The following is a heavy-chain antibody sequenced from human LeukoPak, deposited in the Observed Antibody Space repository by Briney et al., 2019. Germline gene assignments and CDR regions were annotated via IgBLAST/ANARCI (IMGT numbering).Heavy chain of an antibody. J-gene: IGHJ4*02. CDR3: ARQSSGIAATDKIDY. V-gene: IGHV3-21*01. CDR2: FTSMSQTI. D-gene: IGHD6-13*01. Sequence: GGSLRLSCAASGFTFSSYAMTWVRQAPGKGLEWVSSFTSMSQTIYADSVKGRFTISRDDAKKSLYLQMNSLRVEDTAIYYCARQSSGIAATDKIDYWGQGTLVTVSS. CDR1: GFTFSSYA.